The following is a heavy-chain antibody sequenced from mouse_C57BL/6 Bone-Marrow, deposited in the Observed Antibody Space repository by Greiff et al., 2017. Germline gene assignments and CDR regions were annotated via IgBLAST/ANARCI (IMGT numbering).Heavy chain of an antibody. CDR3: ARDPITTVVGPYAMDY. D-gene: IGHD1-1*01. J-gene: IGHJ4*01. CDR2: SRNKANDYTT. CDR1: GFTFSDFY. V-gene: IGHV7-1*01. Sequence: EVQRVESGGGLVQSGRSLRLSCATSGFTFSDFYMEWVRQAPGKGLEWIAASRNKANDYTTAYSASVKGRFIVSRDTSQSILYLQMNALRAEDTAIYYCARDPITTVVGPYAMDYWGQGTSVTVSS.